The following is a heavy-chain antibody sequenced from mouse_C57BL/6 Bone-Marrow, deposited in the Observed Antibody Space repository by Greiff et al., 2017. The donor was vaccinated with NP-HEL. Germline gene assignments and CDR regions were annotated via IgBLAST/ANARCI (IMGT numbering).Heavy chain of an antibody. V-gene: IGHV1-5*01. CDR1: GYTFTSYW. Sequence: EVQLQESGTVLARPGASVKMSCKTSGYTFTSYWMHWVKQRPGQGLEWIGAIYPGNSDTSYNQKFKGKATLTAVTSASTAYMELSSLTNEDSAVYYCTRQGYGNPFAYWGQGTLVTVSA. D-gene: IGHD2-10*02. CDR2: IYPGNSDT. CDR3: TRQGYGNPFAY. J-gene: IGHJ3*01.